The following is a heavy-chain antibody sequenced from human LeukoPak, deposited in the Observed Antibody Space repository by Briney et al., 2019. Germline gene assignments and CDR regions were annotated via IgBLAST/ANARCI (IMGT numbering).Heavy chain of an antibody. Sequence: SETLSLTCIVSDGSISRYYWGWIRQPPGKGLEWIGSIYYSGSTYNNPSLKSRVTISVDTTKNQFSLKLTSVTAADTAVYYCASSPSGYWWNFDCWGQGTLVTVSS. D-gene: IGHD3-22*01. J-gene: IGHJ4*02. CDR3: ASSPSGYWWNFDC. CDR2: IYYSGST. CDR1: DGSISRYY. V-gene: IGHV4-39*01.